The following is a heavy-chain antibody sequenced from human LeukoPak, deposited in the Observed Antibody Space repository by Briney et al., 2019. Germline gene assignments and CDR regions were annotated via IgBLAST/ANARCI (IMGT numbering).Heavy chain of an antibody. CDR3: AKEPERYSDPFDY. Sequence: GGSLRLSCAASGFTFSSDGMHWVRQAPGKGLEWVAFIRYDGSNKYYADSVKGRFTISRDNSKNTLYLQMNSLRAEDTAVYYCAKEPERYSDPFDYWGQGTLVTVSS. D-gene: IGHD3-9*01. CDR1: GFTFSSDG. J-gene: IGHJ4*02. CDR2: IRYDGSNK. V-gene: IGHV3-30*02.